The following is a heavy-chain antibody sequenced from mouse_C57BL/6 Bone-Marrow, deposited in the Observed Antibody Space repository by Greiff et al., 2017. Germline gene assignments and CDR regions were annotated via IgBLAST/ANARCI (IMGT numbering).Heavy chain of an antibody. CDR2: IRNKANGYTT. CDR1: GFTFTDYY. V-gene: IGHV7-3*01. D-gene: IGHD1-1*01. CDR3: ARYVYYYGHWYFDV. J-gene: IGHJ1*03. Sequence: EVMLVESGGGLVQPGGSLSLSCAASGFTFTDYYMSWVRQPPGKALEWLGFIRNKANGYTTEYSASVKGRFTISRDNSQSILYLQMNALRAEDSATYYCARYVYYYGHWYFDVWGTGTTVTVSS.